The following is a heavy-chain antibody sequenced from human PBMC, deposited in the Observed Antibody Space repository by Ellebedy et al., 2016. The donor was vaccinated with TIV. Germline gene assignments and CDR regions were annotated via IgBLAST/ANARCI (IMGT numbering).Heavy chain of an antibody. CDR1: GFTFSSYS. CDR2: ISSSSSTI. Sequence: GGSLRLSXAASGFTFSSYSMNWVRQAPGKGLEWVSYISSSSSTIYYADSVKGRFTISRDNAKNSLYLQMNSLRDEDTAVYYCARVPGSFSLNWFEPWGQGTLVTVSS. D-gene: IGHD3-10*01. J-gene: IGHJ5*02. V-gene: IGHV3-48*02. CDR3: ARVPGSFSLNWFEP.